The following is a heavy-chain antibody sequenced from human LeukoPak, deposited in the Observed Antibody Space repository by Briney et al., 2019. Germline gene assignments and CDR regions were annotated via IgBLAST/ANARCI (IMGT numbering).Heavy chain of an antibody. J-gene: IGHJ2*01. V-gene: IGHV4-4*07. CDR3: ARSGCSSSSWYFDF. D-gene: IGHD6-6*01. CDR2: VYPSGGA. Sequence: SETLSLTCTVSGGSISGYYWSWIRQPAEKGLEWIGRVYPSGGANYNPSLKSRVTMSVDTSKNQFSLKLSSVTAADTAVYYCARSGCSSSSWYFDFWGRGTLVTVSS. CDR1: GGSISGYY.